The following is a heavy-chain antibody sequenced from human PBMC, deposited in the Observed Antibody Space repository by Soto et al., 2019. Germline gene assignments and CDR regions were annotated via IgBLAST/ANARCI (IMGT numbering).Heavy chain of an antibody. Sequence: QVQVVQSGAEVKKPGSSVKISCKASGRIFSSFPTSWVRQVPGQGLEWMGGVISASGSVTYAPKFQGRVTMTALNSAGIGYMELTSLTSEDTAIYYCARVGSRDAYNYVLDQWGPGTVVTVSS. J-gene: IGHJ1*01. V-gene: IGHV1-69*06. CDR1: GRIFSSFP. CDR3: ARVGSRDAYNYVLDQ. CDR2: VISASGSV. D-gene: IGHD5-18*01.